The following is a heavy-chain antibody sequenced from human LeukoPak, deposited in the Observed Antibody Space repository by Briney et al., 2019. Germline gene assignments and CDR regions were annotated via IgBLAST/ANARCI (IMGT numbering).Heavy chain of an antibody. CDR2: INHSGSA. Sequence: SETLSLTCAVSGGSFSGYYWTWIRQPPGKGLEWIGEINHSGSANYNPSLKSRVTISLDTSKNQFSLKLSSVTAADTAVYYCARAKYQLLSDLWDYWGQGTLVTVSS. J-gene: IGHJ4*02. CDR3: ARAKYQLLSDLWDY. D-gene: IGHD2-2*01. CDR1: GGSFSGYY. V-gene: IGHV4-34*01.